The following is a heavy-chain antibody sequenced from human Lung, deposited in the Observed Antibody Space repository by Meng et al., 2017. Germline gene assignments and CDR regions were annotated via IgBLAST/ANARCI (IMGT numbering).Heavy chain of an antibody. J-gene: IGHJ2*01. CDR3: ARYVPNGSFWYFDF. V-gene: IGHV1-18*01. CDR2: ISVKNGEA. CDR1: AYIFTNNE. Sequence: LLQAGPDAKKPWASMKVACKASAYIFTNNESCWVRQAPGQGLEWMGWISVKNGEAKYPQNFQGRVTMTTDTTTSTAYMELRSLTSDDTAVYYCARYVPNGSFWYFDFWGRGTLVTVSS. D-gene: IGHD6-13*01.